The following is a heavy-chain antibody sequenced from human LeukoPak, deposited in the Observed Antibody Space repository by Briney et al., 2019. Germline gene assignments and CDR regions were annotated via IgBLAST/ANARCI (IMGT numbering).Heavy chain of an antibody. D-gene: IGHD3-22*01. J-gene: IGHJ2*01. CDR2: INHTGNT. CDR3: ARDRDSSGLRDFDL. CDR1: GGSFNGFY. Sequence: KSSETLSLTCAVDGGSFNGFYWSWIRQTPGKGLEWIGEINHTGNTNYNPSLTDYNPSLKSRVTISVDSSRNQLSLQLSSVTAADTAVYYCARDRDSSGLRDFDLWGRGTLVTVSA. V-gene: IGHV4-34*01.